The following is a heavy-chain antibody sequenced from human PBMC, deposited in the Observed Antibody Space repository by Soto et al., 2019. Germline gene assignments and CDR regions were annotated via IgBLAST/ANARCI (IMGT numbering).Heavy chain of an antibody. J-gene: IGHJ4*02. V-gene: IGHV4-30-4*01. CDR2: ISYSGST. Sequence: SETRSLTCTVSGGSISSGNYYWSWIRQPPGKGLEWIGFISYSGSTYYSASLQSRVTMSVDTSKNQFSLNLSFVTAADSAVYYCATMGTPATGLYYFDYWGQGPRSPSPQ. CDR3: ATMGTPATGLYYFDY. CDR1: GGSISSGNYY. D-gene: IGHD1-7*01.